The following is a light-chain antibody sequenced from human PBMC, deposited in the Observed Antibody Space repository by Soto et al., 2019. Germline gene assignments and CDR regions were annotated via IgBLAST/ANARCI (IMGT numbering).Light chain of an antibody. CDR2: GAS. CDR1: QSVSTF. Sequence: EIVLTQSPATLSLSPVERAILSCMASQSVSTFLAWFQQKPGQPPRLLMYGASTRATGIPARFSGSGSGTEFTLTINSLQSEDFVVYYCQQYDNWPPTFGQGTRLEIK. CDR3: QQYDNWPPT. V-gene: IGKV3D-15*01. J-gene: IGKJ5*01.